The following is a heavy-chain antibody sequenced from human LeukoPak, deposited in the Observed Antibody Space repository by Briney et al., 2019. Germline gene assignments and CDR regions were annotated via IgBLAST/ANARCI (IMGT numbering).Heavy chain of an antibody. Sequence: GGSLRLSCAASGFTFSSYWMSWVRQAAGKGLEWVANIKQDGSEKYYVDSVKGRFTIPRDNAKNSLYLQMNSLRAEDTAVYYCARGIVGATYFDYWGQGTLVTVSS. CDR3: ARGIVGATYFDY. CDR2: IKQDGSEK. D-gene: IGHD1-26*01. V-gene: IGHV3-7*01. J-gene: IGHJ4*02. CDR1: GFTFSSYW.